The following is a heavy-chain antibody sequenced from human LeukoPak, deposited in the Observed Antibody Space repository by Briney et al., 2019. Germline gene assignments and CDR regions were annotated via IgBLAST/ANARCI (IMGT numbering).Heavy chain of an antibody. V-gene: IGHV3-23*01. CDR2: IGSSGGST. CDR3: AKDYSRTSSSWYYFDF. D-gene: IGHD6-13*01. CDR1: GFTFANYA. J-gene: IGHJ4*02. Sequence: PGGSLRLSCAVSGFTFANYAMSWVRQAPGKGPEWVSAIGSSGGSTSYAVSVGGRFTISRDNSKNTLYLQMNSLRAEDTAVYYCAKDYSRTSSSWYYFDFWGQGTLVTVSS.